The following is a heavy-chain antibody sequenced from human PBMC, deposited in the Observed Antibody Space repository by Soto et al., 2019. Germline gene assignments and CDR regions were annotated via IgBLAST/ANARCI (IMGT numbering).Heavy chain of an antibody. CDR3: ARYHSYAKDF. CDR1: GTSISSYY. CDR2: IHYSGTT. J-gene: IGHJ4*02. D-gene: IGHD2-2*01. Sequence: VQLQESGPGLVKPSETLSLTCTVSGTSISSYYWSWIRQPPGTGLEWVAIIHYSGTTTYNPSLASRVTLAVDTSRNQFSLKMTSVTATNRAMNFCARYHSYAKDFWGRGPMATVSA. V-gene: IGHV4-59*01.